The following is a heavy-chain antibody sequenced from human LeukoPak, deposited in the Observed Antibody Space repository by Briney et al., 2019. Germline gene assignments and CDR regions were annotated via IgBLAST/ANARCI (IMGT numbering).Heavy chain of an antibody. V-gene: IGHV3-21*01. CDR2: ISSSSSYI. Sequence: GGSLRLSCAASGFTFSSYSMNWVRQAPGKGLEWVSSISSSSSYINYADSAKGRFTISRDNAKNSLYLQINRLTAEDTAVYYCAREPIAMIVLGLVYFDYWGQGTLVTVSS. CDR3: AREPIAMIVLGLVYFDY. J-gene: IGHJ4*02. D-gene: IGHD3-22*01. CDR1: GFTFSSYS.